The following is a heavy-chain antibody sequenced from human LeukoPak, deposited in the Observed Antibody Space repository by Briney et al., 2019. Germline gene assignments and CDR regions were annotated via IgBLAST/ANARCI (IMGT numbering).Heavy chain of an antibody. J-gene: IGHJ4*02. CDR3: ARGIWSARTVDYYLDY. D-gene: IGHD2-21*01. V-gene: IGHV1-3*01. Sequence: ASVQVSCKASGYNFNNYAIHWVRQAPGQRFEWMGWINAGNSHTKYSQNFQGRITITRDSSASTVYMELSSLTSEDTAVYYCARGIWSARTVDYYLDYWGQGTLVTVSS. CDR2: INAGNSHT. CDR1: GYNFNNYA.